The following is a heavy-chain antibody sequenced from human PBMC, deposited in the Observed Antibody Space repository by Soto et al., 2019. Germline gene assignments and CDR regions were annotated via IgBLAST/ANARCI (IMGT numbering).Heavy chain of an antibody. CDR3: ARGGFYGTAHFDA. J-gene: IGHJ4*01. D-gene: IGHD4-17*01. Sequence: ASVKVSCKASGYTFTTSGINWVRQAPGQGLQWMGWISAYSGNTNYAQILQGRVTMTTDTSTSTAYMELRSLRSDDTAVYYCARGGFYGTAHFDAWGQGTLVTVSS. CDR1: GYTFTTSG. CDR2: ISAYSGNT. V-gene: IGHV1-18*04.